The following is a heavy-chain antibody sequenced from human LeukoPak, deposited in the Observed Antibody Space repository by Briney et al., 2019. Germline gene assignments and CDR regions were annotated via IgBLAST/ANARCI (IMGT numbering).Heavy chain of an antibody. CDR1: GYSISSGYY. CDR3: AREPNYYDSSSP. D-gene: IGHD3-22*01. V-gene: IGHV4-38-2*02. CDR2: IYHSGST. J-gene: IGHJ5*02. Sequence: SETLSLTCTVSGYSISSGYYWGWIRQPPGKGLEWIGSIYHSGSTYYNPSLKSRVTISVDTSKNQFSLKLSSVTAADTAVYYCAREPNYYDSSSPWGQGTLVTVSS.